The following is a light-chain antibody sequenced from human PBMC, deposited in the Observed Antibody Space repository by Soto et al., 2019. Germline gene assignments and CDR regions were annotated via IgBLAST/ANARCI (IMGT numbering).Light chain of an antibody. CDR3: ASYTSSGTDV. CDR1: SSDVGYYNH. CDR2: EIS. J-gene: IGLJ1*01. V-gene: IGLV2-14*01. Sequence: QSALTQPASVSGSPGQSITISCTGSSSDVGYYNHVSWYQHHPGKAPKLLIFEISRRPSWTSSRFSGSRSGYTASLTISGLQAEDEADYYCASYTSSGTDVFGPGTKVTVL.